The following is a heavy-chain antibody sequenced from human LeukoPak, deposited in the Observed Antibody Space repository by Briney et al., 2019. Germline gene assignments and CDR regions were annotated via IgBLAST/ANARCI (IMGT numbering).Heavy chain of an antibody. V-gene: IGHV3-53*01. CDR2: IYSGGSP. D-gene: IGHD3-10*01. Sequence: GGSLRLSCAASGFTVSSNYMSWVRQALGKGPEWVSVIYSGGSPYYADSVKGRFTISRDNSKNTVYLQMNSLRAEDTAVYYCAKRHSLLSGVALAPDYWGQGTLVTVSS. CDR3: AKRHSLLSGVALAPDY. J-gene: IGHJ4*02. CDR1: GFTVSSNY.